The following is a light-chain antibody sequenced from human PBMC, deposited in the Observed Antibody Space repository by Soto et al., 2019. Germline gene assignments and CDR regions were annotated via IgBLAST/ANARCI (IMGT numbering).Light chain of an antibody. Sequence: DIQMTPSPSSLSASVGDRVTITCRSSQGIANHLAWYQQKPGKAPNLLIYAASTLQSGVPSRFSGSGFGTDFTLTISSLQPEDVATYYCHQYKSAPYTFGPGTKVDI. V-gene: IGKV1-27*01. CDR1: QGIANH. CDR3: HQYKSAPYT. CDR2: AAS. J-gene: IGKJ3*01.